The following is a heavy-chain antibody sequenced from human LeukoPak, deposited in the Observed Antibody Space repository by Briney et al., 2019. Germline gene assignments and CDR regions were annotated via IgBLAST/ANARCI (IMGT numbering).Heavy chain of an antibody. Sequence: PGGPLRLSCAASGCTFSSYAMSWVRQAPGRGLGWVSTIRGSAGSTDCADSVKRRFTIARNTSKNTLYLQMNSLRVEDTAVYYCGKEIAFCNSTTCYKTNDYWGQGTLVTVSS. CDR2: IRGSAGST. CDR1: GCTFSSYA. CDR3: GKEIAFCNSTTCYKTNDY. D-gene: IGHD2-2*02. J-gene: IGHJ4*02. V-gene: IGHV3-23*01.